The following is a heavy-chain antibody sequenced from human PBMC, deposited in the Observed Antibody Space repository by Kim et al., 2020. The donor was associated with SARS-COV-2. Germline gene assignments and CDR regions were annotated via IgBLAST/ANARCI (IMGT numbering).Heavy chain of an antibody. V-gene: IGHV1-69*13. CDR2: IIPIFGTA. J-gene: IGHJ4*02. Sequence: SVKVSCKASGGTFSSYAISWVRRAPGQGLEWMGGIIPIFGTANYAQKFQGRVTITADESTSTAYMELSSLRSEDTAVYYCARELWFGELLGGGNYFDYWGQGTLVTVSS. CDR3: ARELWFGELLGGGNYFDY. CDR1: GGTFSSYA. D-gene: IGHD3-10*01.